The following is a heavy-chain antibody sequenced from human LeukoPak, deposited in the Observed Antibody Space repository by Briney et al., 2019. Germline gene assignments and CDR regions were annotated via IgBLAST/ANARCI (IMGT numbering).Heavy chain of an antibody. Sequence: GGSLRLSCAASGFTFSSYAMSWVRQAPGKGLEWVSAISSSGGRTSYVDSVKGRFTISRDNSKNTLYLQMNSLRAEDTAVYYCAKDGREQWLVPYYFDYWGQGALVTVSS. V-gene: IGHV3-23*01. J-gene: IGHJ4*02. CDR3: AKDGREQWLVPYYFDY. CDR1: GFTFSSYA. CDR2: ISSSGGRT. D-gene: IGHD6-19*01.